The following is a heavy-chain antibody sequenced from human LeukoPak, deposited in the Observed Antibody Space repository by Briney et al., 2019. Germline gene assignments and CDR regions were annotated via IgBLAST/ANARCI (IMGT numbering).Heavy chain of an antibody. Sequence: GGSLKISCKGSGYRFTSYWIGWVRQVPGKGLELMGIIYVGYSDTRYSPSFQGQVTILADKSISTAYLQWSSLKASDTAMYYCARRDYGGKHFDYWGQGTLVTVSS. V-gene: IGHV5-51*01. CDR2: IYVGYSDT. CDR1: GYRFTSYW. CDR3: ARRDYGGKHFDY. D-gene: IGHD4-23*01. J-gene: IGHJ4*02.